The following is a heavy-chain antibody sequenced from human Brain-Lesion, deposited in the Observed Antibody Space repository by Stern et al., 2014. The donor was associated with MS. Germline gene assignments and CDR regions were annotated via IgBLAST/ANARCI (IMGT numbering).Heavy chain of an antibody. Sequence: VQLVESGPGLVKPSETLSLTCTVSGGSISSSTYYWGWIRQPPGKGLEWIGNIYYSGFTYYNPSLKSRVTISVDMSKIQFSLKLSSVTAADTAIYYCARHDSVPRPSQLYSARDRGPGYFDYWGQGTLVTVSS. J-gene: IGHJ4*02. CDR3: ARHDSVPRPSQLYSARDRGPGYFDY. CDR1: GGSISSSTYY. D-gene: IGHD1-26*01. CDR2: IYYSGFT. V-gene: IGHV4-39*01.